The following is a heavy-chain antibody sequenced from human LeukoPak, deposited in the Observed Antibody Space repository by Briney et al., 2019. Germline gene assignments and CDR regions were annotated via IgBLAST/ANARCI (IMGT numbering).Heavy chain of an antibody. Sequence: GGSLRLSCAASGFTFSSYAMSWVRQAPGKGLEWVSAISGSGDSTYYGDSVKGRFTISRDNSKNTLCLQMNSLRAEDTAVYYCARGDLPAERHAFDIWGQGTMVTVSS. CDR3: ARGDLPAERHAFDI. CDR1: GFTFSSYA. CDR2: ISGSGDST. D-gene: IGHD4-17*01. V-gene: IGHV3-23*01. J-gene: IGHJ3*02.